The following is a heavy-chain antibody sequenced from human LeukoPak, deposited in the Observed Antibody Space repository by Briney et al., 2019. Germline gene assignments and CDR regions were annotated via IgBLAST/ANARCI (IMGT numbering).Heavy chain of an antibody. D-gene: IGHD5/OR15-5a*01. CDR3: ARESQGLPTPLAFDI. V-gene: IGHV3-20*04. CDR2: IKWNAVTT. Sequence: GGSLRLSCAASGFTFDDYDLSWVRQAPGKGLEWVSGIKWNAVTTSYADSVKGRFTISRHNDKNSVYLQLNSLRVDDTALYYCARESQGLPTPLAFDIWGHGTMVTVSS. J-gene: IGHJ3*02. CDR1: GFTFDDYD.